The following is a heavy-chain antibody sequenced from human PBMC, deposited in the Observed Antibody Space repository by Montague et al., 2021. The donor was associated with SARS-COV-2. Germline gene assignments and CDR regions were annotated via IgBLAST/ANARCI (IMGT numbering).Heavy chain of an antibody. J-gene: IGHJ4*02. CDR2: INHSGST. D-gene: IGHD5-24*01. CDR3: ARLGLQLLGGHYFDY. V-gene: IGHV4-34*01. Sequence: SGTLSLTCAVYGGSFSGYYWSWIRQPPGKGLEWIGEINHSGSTNXNPSLKSRVTISVDTSKNQFSLKLSSVTAADTAVYYCARLGLQLLGGHYFDYWGQGTLVTVSS. CDR1: GGSFSGYY.